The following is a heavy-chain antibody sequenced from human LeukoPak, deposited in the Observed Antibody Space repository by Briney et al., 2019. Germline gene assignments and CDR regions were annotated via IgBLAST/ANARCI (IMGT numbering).Heavy chain of an antibody. CDR1: GYTFTSYY. CDR3: ARGRYYDSSGYLLYYYYYGMDV. D-gene: IGHD3-22*01. Sequence: ASVKVSCKASGYTFTSYYMHWVGQAPGQGLEWMGIINPSGWSTSYAQKFQGRVNMTRDTSTSTVYMELRSLRSDDTAVYYCARGRYYDSSGYLLYYYYYGMDVWRQGTTVTVSS. J-gene: IGHJ6*01. V-gene: IGHV1-46*01. CDR2: INPSGWST.